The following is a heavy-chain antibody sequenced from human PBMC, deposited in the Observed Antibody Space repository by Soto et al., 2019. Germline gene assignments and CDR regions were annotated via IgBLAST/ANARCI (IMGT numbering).Heavy chain of an antibody. CDR3: GREGNLGRWLQPLDY. V-gene: IGHV4-59*01. CDR2: IHYNGNT. Sequence: PSETLSLTCTVSGDSISSYSWSWIRQPPGKGLEWIGNIHYNGNTKYNPSFKSRVTMSVDTSKNQFSLKLISVTAADTAVYYCGREGNLGRWLQPLDYWGQGTLVTVSS. J-gene: IGHJ4*02. D-gene: IGHD5-12*01. CDR1: GDSISSYS.